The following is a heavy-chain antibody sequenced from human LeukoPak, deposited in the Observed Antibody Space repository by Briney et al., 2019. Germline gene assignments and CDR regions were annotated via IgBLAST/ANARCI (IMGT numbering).Heavy chain of an antibody. D-gene: IGHD4/OR15-4a*01. CDR1: GASINTYY. CDR2: IYYSGTT. CDR3: AYVLTTMAAQYYFDY. V-gene: IGHV4-59*01. J-gene: IGHJ4*02. Sequence: SETLSLTCTVSGASINTYYWSWIRQPPGKGLEWIGHIYYSGTTRYNPSLKTRVTISIDTSKNQFSLNLSSVTAADTAVYYCAYVLTTMAAQYYFDYWGQGTLVTVSS.